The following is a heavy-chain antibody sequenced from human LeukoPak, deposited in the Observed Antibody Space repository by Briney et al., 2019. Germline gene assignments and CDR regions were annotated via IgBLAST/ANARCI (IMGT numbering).Heavy chain of an antibody. J-gene: IGHJ4*02. CDR2: ISSSSRYI. CDR1: TFMFSTYA. Sequence: GGSLRLSCAASTFMFSTYAMNWVRQAPGKGLEWVSSISSSSRYISYADSVKGRFTISRDNAKNSLYLQMNSLRDEDTAVYYCARDGYSNSWSDFDFWGQGTLVTVSS. D-gene: IGHD6-13*01. V-gene: IGHV3-21*01. CDR3: ARDGYSNSWSDFDF.